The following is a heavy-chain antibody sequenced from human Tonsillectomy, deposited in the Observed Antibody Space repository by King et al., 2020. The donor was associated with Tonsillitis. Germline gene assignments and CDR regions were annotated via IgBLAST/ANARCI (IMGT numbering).Heavy chain of an antibody. D-gene: IGHD3-22*01. V-gene: IGHV1-2*02. CDR3: ASDIDPYYYGSSGYDEAFDI. J-gene: IGHJ3*02. Sequence: VQLVESGAEVKKPGASVKVSCKASGYSFTDYYIHWVRQAPGQGLELMGWINPNSGGTNYAQKFQGRVTMTRDMSISTASLEHGRLRSDDTAVYYCASDIDPYYYGSSGYDEAFDIWRRGTMVTVSS. CDR2: INPNSGGT. CDR1: GYSFTDYY.